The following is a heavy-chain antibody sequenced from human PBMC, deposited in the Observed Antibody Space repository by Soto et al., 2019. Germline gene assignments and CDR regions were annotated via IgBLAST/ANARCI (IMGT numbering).Heavy chain of an antibody. Sequence: ASVKVSCKASGYTFTSYGISWVRQAPGQGLEWMGWISAYNGNTNYAQKLQGRVTMTTDTSTSTAYMELRSLRSDDTAVYYCARVESGYCSGGSCYGYYYGMEVWGQGTTVSVSS. CDR1: GYTFTSYG. V-gene: IGHV1-18*01. CDR2: ISAYNGNT. J-gene: IGHJ6*01. CDR3: ARVESGYCSGGSCYGYYYGMEV. D-gene: IGHD2-15*01.